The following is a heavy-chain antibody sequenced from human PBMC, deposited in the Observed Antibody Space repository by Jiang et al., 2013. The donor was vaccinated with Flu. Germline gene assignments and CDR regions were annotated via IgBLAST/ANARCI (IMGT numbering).Heavy chain of an antibody. CDR3: ARDIGRDGRITMVRGGYWYFDL. D-gene: IGHD3-10*01. V-gene: IGHV6-1*01. J-gene: IGHJ2*01. CDR2: TYYRSKWYN. Sequence: SQTLSLTCAISGDSVSSNSAAWNWIRQSPSRGLEWLGRTYYRSKWYNDYAVSVKSRITINPDTSKNQFSLQLNSVTPEDTAVYYCARDIGRDGRITMVRGGYWYFDLWGRGTLVTVSS. CDR1: GDSVSSNSAA.